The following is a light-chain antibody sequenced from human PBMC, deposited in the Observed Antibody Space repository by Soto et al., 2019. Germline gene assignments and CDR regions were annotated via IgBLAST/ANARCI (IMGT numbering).Light chain of an antibody. Sequence: EIVLTQSPGTLSLSPGDRATLSCRASQSISSSYLAWYQQKPGQAPRLLIYAASSRATGIPARFSGSGSGTDFTLTISRLEPEDFAVYYCQQYDSSSYTFGQGTQLEIK. V-gene: IGKV3-20*01. CDR3: QQYDSSSYT. CDR1: QSISSSY. CDR2: AAS. J-gene: IGKJ2*01.